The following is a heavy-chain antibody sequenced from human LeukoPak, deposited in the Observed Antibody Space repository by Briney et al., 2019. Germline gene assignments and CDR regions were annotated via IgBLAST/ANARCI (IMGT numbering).Heavy chain of an antibody. J-gene: IGHJ6*04. D-gene: IGHD3-10*02. V-gene: IGHV3-21*01. Sequence: GGSLRLSCAASGFTFSSYTMSWVRQAPEKGLEWVSSISSSSSYIYYAESVKGRFTMSRDNAKNSLYLQMNSLRAEDTAVYYCAELGITMIGGVWGKGTTVTISS. CDR1: GFTFSSYT. CDR2: ISSSSSYI. CDR3: AELGITMIGGV.